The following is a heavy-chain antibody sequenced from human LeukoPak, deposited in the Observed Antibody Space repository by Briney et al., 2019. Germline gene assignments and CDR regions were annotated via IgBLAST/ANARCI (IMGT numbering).Heavy chain of an antibody. CDR2: INPNSGGT. CDR3: ARSDTYYYYMDV. J-gene: IGHJ6*03. V-gene: IGHV1-2*02. Sequence: ASVKVSCKASGYTFTGYYMHWVRQAPGQGLEWMGWINPNSGGTNYAQTFQGRVTVTRDTSISTAYMELSRLRSDDTAVYYCARSDTYYYYMDVWGKGTTVTVSS. CDR1: GYTFTGYY.